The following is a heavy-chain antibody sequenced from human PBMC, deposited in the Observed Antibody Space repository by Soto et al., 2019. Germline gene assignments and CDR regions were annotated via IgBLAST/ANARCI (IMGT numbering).Heavy chain of an antibody. CDR3: ARDPIVVVPAATPY. Sequence: PSETLSLTCAVSGGSISSSNWWSWVRQPPGKGLEWIGEIYHSGSTNYNPSLKSRVTISVDKSKNQFSLKLSSVTAADTAVYYCARDPIVVVPAATPYWGQGTLVTVPQ. D-gene: IGHD2-2*01. V-gene: IGHV4-4*02. J-gene: IGHJ4*02. CDR2: IYHSGST. CDR1: GGSISSSNW.